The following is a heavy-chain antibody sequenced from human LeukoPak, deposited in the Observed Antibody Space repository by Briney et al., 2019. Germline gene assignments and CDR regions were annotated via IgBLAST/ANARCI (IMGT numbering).Heavy chain of an antibody. CDR1: GYTFTAYY. V-gene: IGHV1-69*13. CDR3: ARGVIRGVINNWFDP. J-gene: IGHJ5*02. D-gene: IGHD3-10*01. Sequence: GASVKVSCKASGYTFTAYYMHWVRQAPGQGLEWMGGIIPIFGTANYAQKFQGRVTITADESTSTAYMELSSLRSEDTAVYYCARGVIRGVINNWFDPWGQGTLVTVSS. CDR2: IIPIFGTA.